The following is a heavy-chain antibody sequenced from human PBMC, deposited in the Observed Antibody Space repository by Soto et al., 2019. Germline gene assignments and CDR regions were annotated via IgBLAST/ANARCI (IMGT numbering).Heavy chain of an antibody. V-gene: IGHV3-23*01. J-gene: IGHJ4*02. D-gene: IGHD6-6*01. CDR2: ISRYGDFT. Sequence: GGSLRLSCAASGFTFNIYAMAWVRQAPGKGLEWVSAISRYGDFTYYADSVEGRFTISRDNSKNTLYLQMNSLRAEDTAVYYCAKDRYSSSSLFNYWGQGTLVTVSS. CDR3: AKDRYSSSSLFNY. CDR1: GFTFNIYA.